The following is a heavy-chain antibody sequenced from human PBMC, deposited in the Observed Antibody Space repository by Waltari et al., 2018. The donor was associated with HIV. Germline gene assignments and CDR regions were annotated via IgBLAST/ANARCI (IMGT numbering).Heavy chain of an antibody. V-gene: IGHV1-8*01. CDR1: GYTFTSYD. J-gene: IGHJ4*02. Sequence: QVQLVQFGAEVKKPGASVKVSCKAPGYTFTSYDIIWVRKGTGQGLEWMGWMNPNSGNTGYAQKFQGRLTMTRNTSINTAYMELSGLRSEDEAMYYCARGDYSNYGGVSIFFWGQGTLVTVSS. CDR2: MNPNSGNT. D-gene: IGHD4-4*01. CDR3: ARGDYSNYGGVSIFF.